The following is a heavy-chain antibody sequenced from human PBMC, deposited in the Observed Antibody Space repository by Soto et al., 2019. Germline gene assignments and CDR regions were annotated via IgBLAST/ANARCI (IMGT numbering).Heavy chain of an antibody. CDR3: ARSDWFDP. J-gene: IGHJ5*02. CDR2: IKSDGSST. Sequence: GGSLRLSCAASGFTFSTYWMHWVRQASGKGLVWVSRIKSDGSSTTYADSVKGRFTISRDNAKNTLYLQMNSLRVEDTAVYYCARSDWFDPWGQGTLVTVSS. CDR1: GFTFSTYW. V-gene: IGHV3-74*01.